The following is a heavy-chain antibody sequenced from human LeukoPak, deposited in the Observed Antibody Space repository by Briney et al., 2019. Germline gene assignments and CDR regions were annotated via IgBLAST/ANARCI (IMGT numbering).Heavy chain of an antibody. D-gene: IGHD1-26*01. V-gene: IGHV1-24*01. CDR1: GYTLTELS. J-gene: IGHJ3*02. CDR2: FDPEDGET. Sequence: ASVKVSCKVSGYTLTELSMHWVRQAPGKGLEWMGGFDPEDGETIYAQKFQGRVTITRNTSISTAYMELSSLRSEDTAVYYCARQSQRIVGATLAINDAFDIWGQGTMDTVSS. CDR3: ARQSQRIVGATLAINDAFDI.